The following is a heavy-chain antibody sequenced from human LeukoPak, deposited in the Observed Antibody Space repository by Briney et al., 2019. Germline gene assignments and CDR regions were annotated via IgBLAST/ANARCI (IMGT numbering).Heavy chain of an antibody. CDR2: IYSGGST. CDR3: ARYITGSFDY. J-gene: IGHJ4*02. Sequence: PGGSLRLSCAASGFTVSSYYMSWVRQAPGKGLEWVSLIYSGGSTYHADSVRGRFTISRDISKNTLYLQMNSLRAEDTAVYCCARYITGSFDYWGQGTLVTVSS. V-gene: IGHV3-53*01. D-gene: IGHD1-20*01. CDR1: GFTVSSYY.